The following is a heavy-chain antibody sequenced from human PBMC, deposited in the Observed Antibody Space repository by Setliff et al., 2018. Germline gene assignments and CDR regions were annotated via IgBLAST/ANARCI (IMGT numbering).Heavy chain of an antibody. CDR2: ISSSSSYI. CDR3: ARATLTSFGVVTPFDY. CDR1: GGTFSSYA. Sequence: GASVKVSCKASGGTFSSYAMSWVRQAPGKGLEWVSAISSSSSYIYYADSVKGRFTISRDNAKNSLYLQMNSLRAEDTAVYYCARATLTSFGVVTPFDYWGQGTLVTVSS. J-gene: IGHJ4*02. D-gene: IGHD3-3*01. V-gene: IGHV3-21*01.